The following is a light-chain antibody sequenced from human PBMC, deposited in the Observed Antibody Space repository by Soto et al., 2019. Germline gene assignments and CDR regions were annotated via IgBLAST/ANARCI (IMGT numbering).Light chain of an antibody. CDR2: SSS. V-gene: IGKV1-5*03. CDR1: QYINTW. J-gene: IGKJ4*01. CDR3: LQTFTTHIT. Sequence: DIQMTQSPSTLSASVGDRVIITCRASQYINTWLAWYQQKPGRAPKLLIYSSSSLESGVPSRFSGSGSGSEFTLTITGLQPEDFATYYCLQTFTTHITFGGGTTVEVK.